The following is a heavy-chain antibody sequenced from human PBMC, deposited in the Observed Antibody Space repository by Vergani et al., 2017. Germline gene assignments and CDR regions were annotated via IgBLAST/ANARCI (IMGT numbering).Heavy chain of an antibody. D-gene: IGHD2-2*01. Sequence: QVQMVQSGSELRTPGASVKVSCQASGYIFKDNGINWVRQAPGQGLKWMGKINTYTGNPTYAQGFTGRFVFTLDTSVGTAYLQISSLKAEDTAVYFCARDADCVPSCHHGMDVWGHGTAVTVS. V-gene: IGHV7-4-1*02. J-gene: IGHJ6*02. CDR3: ARDADCVPSCHHGMDV. CDR1: GYIFKDNG. CDR2: INTYTGNP.